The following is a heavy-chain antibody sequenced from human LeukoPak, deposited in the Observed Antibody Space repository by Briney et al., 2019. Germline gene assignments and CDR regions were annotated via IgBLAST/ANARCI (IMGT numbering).Heavy chain of an antibody. D-gene: IGHD3-22*01. Sequence: SETLSLTCTVSGGSISSSDYYWGWIRQPPGKGLEWVGSIYYIGRTEYNPSLKSRVTISVDTSKNQFSLRLSSVTAADTAVYYCARVTGYIVEDYFDYWGQGTLVTVSS. V-gene: IGHV4-39*07. J-gene: IGHJ4*02. CDR1: GGSISSSDYY. CDR3: ARVTGYIVEDYFDY. CDR2: IYYIGRT.